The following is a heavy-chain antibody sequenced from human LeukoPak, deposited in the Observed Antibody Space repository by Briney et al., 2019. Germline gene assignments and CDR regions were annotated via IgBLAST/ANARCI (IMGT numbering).Heavy chain of an antibody. Sequence: PSETLSLTCTVSGGSISSYYWSWIRQPPGKGLEWIGYIYATGSTNYNPSLKSRVTISVDTSKNQFSLNLRSVTAADAAVYYCARHGSVRSPLGPWGQGTLVTVSS. CDR1: GGSISSYY. CDR3: ARHGSVRSPLGP. V-gene: IGHV4-4*09. D-gene: IGHD3-10*01. J-gene: IGHJ5*02. CDR2: IYATGST.